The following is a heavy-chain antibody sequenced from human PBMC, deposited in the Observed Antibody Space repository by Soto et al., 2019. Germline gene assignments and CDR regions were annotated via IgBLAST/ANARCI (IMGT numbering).Heavy chain of an antibody. CDR2: IYYSGST. CDR1: GGSVSSGSYY. D-gene: IGHD1-20*01. V-gene: IGHV4-61*01. J-gene: IGHJ4*02. Sequence: PSETLSLTCTVSGGSVSSGSYYWSWIRQPPGKGLGWIGYIYYSGSTNYNPSLKSRVTISVDTSKNQFSLKLSSVTAADTAVYYCARDIIWPPLYFDYWGQGTLVTVSS. CDR3: ARDIIWPPLYFDY.